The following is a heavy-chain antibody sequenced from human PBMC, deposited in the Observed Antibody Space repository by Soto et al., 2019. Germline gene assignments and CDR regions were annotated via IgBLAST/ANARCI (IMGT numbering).Heavy chain of an antibody. D-gene: IGHD3-10*01. CDR3: AKSRNYEGGSDY. CDR1: GFTFSSYV. Sequence: EVQLLESGGGLVQPGGSLRLSCAASGFTFSSYVMSWVRQAPGKGLEWVSAISGSGGSTYYADSVKGRFTISRDNSKNTLYLQMNSLRAEDTAVYYCAKSRNYEGGSDYWGQGTLVTVSS. V-gene: IGHV3-23*01. CDR2: ISGSGGST. J-gene: IGHJ4*02.